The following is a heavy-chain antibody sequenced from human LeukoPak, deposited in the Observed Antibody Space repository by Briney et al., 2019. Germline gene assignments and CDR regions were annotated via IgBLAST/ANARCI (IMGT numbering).Heavy chain of an antibody. J-gene: IGHJ4*02. CDR3: ARLTQITAWYIHY. CDR1: GGSISSYY. CDR2: IYYSGST. D-gene: IGHD4-23*01. Sequence: SETLSLTCTVSGGSISSYYWSWIRQPPGKGLEWIGYIYYSGSTNYNPSLKSRVTISVDTSKNQFSLKLSSVTAADTAVYYCARLTQITAWYIHYWGQGTLVTVSS. V-gene: IGHV4-59*08.